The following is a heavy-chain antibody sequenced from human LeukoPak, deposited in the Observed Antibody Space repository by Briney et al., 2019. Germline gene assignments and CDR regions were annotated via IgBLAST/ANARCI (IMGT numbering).Heavy chain of an antibody. J-gene: IGHJ4*02. Sequence: PSETLSLTCTVSGGSISSYYWSWIRQPPGKGLEWIGYIYYSGSTNYNPSLKSRVTITVDTSKNQFSLKLSSVTAADTAVYYCARGWWLREALVDWGQGTLVTVSS. CDR3: ARGWWLREALVD. D-gene: IGHD5-12*01. CDR1: GGSISSYY. CDR2: IYYSGST. V-gene: IGHV4-59*01.